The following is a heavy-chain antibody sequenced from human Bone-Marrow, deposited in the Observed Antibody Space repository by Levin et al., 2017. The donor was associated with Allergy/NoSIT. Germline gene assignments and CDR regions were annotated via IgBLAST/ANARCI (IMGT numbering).Heavy chain of an antibody. Sequence: ASVKVSCKASGYTFTSYDINWVRQATGQGLEWMGWMNPNSGNTGYAQKFQGRVTMTRNTSISTAYMELSSLRSEDTAVYYCARGLPLRDGYNYRYRYYDYGMDVWGQGTTVTVSS. D-gene: IGHD5-24*01. J-gene: IGHJ6*02. CDR3: ARGLPLRDGYNYRYRYYDYGMDV. CDR2: MNPNSGNT. CDR1: GYTFTSYD. V-gene: IGHV1-8*01.